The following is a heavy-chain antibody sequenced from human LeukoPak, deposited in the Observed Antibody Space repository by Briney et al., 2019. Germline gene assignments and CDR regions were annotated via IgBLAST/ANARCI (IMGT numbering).Heavy chain of an antibody. D-gene: IGHD6-19*01. CDR3: ARSRSSGWHDF. CDR2: INPSGGST. Sequence: GASVKVSCKASGYTFTSYYMHWVRQAPGQGLEWMGIINPSGGSTTFAQKFQGRVTMTRDASTSTVYLELSSLRSEDTAVYYCARSRSSGWHDFWGQGTLAIVSS. V-gene: IGHV1-46*01. J-gene: IGHJ4*02. CDR1: GYTFTSYY.